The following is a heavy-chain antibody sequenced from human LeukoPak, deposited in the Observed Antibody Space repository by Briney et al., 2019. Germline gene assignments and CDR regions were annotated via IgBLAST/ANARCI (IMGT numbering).Heavy chain of an antibody. CDR3: ASESGYSYGYVPFDY. D-gene: IGHD5-18*01. CDR1: GYTFTGYY. V-gene: IGHV1-2*02. J-gene: IGHJ4*02. Sequence: GASVKVSCKASGYTFTGYYMHWVRQAPGQGLEWMGWINPNSGGTNYAQKLQGRVTMTTDTSISTAYMELSRLRSDDTAVYYCASESGYSYGYVPFDYWGKGTLVTVSS. CDR2: INPNSGGT.